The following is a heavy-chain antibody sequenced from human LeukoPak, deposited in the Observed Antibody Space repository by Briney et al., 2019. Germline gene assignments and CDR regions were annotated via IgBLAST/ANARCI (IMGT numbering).Heavy chain of an antibody. CDR2: IYTSGST. CDR3: AANYYDSSGYQS. CDR1: GGSISSYY. D-gene: IGHD3-22*01. V-gene: IGHV4-4*07. J-gene: IGHJ5*02. Sequence: SETLSLTCTVSGGSISSYYWSWIRQPAGKGLEWIGRIYTSGSTNYNPSLKSRVTMSVDTSKNQFSLKLSSVTAADTAVYHCAANYYDSSGYQSWGQGTLVTVSS.